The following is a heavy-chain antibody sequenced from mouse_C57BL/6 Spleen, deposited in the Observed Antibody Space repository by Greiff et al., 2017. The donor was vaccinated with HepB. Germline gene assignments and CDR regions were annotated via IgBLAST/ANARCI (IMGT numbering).Heavy chain of an antibody. CDR3: ARDDYGSNAMDY. J-gene: IGHJ4*01. Sequence: QVQLQQPGAELVRPGSSVKLSCKASGYTFTSYWMHWVKQRPIQGLEWIGNIDPSDSETHYNQKFKDKATLTVDKSSSTAYMQLSSLTSEDSAVYYCARDDYGSNAMDYWGQGTSVTVSS. V-gene: IGHV1-52*01. CDR1: GYTFTSYW. D-gene: IGHD1-1*01. CDR2: IDPSDSET.